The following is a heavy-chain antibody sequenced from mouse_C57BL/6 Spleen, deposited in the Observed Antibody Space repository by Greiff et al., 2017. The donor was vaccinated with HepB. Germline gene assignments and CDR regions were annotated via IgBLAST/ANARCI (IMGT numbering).Heavy chain of an antibody. D-gene: IGHD1-1*01. J-gene: IGHJ4*01. CDR3: ARDQNYYGSSSRNAMDY. V-gene: IGHV5-4*01. Sequence: EVQLVESGGGLVKPGGSLKLSCAASGFTFSSYAMSWVRQTPEKRLEWVATISDGGSYTYYPDNVKGRFTISRDNAKNNLYLQMSHLKSEDTAMYYCARDQNYYGSSSRNAMDYWGQGTSVTVSS. CDR1: GFTFSSYA. CDR2: ISDGGSYT.